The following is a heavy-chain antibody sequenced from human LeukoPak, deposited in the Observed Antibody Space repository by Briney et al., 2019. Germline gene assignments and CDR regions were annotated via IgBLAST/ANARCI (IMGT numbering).Heavy chain of an antibody. CDR1: GFTFSSYA. J-gene: IGHJ4*02. CDR2: ISGSGGST. Sequence: QPGGSLRLSCAASGFTFSSYAMSWVRQAPGKGLEWVSAISGSGGSTYYADSVKGRFTISRDNSKNTLYLQMNSLRAEDTAVYYCAKFGREAYDFWSGHPYFDYWGQGTLVTVSS. V-gene: IGHV3-23*01. D-gene: IGHD3-3*01. CDR3: AKFGREAYDFWSGHPYFDY.